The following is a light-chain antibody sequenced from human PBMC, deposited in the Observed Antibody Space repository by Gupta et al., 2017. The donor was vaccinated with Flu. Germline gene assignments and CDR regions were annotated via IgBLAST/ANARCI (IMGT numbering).Light chain of an antibody. CDR3: QHYNNTPFT. Sequence: LGWYQQKPGQPPKLLIYWASTRESGVPDRFSGSGSGTEFTLTISSLQAEDVAVYYCQHYNNTPFTFGEGTXVEIK. V-gene: IGKV4-1*01. J-gene: IGKJ4*01. CDR2: WAS.